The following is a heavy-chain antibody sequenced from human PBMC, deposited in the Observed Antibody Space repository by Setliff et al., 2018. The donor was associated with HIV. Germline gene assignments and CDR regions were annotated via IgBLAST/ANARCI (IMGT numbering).Heavy chain of an antibody. J-gene: IGHJ4*02. CDR1: GDSVSSRSYY. CDR2: IYYSGST. D-gene: IGHD1-1*01. Sequence: PSETLSLTCTVSGDSVSSRSYYWSWIRQPPGKGLEWIGYIYYSGSTNYNPSLKSRVTISVDTSKNHFSLKLRSVTAADTAVYYCAQLGMVDDFDYWGQGTLVRLL. V-gene: IGHV4-61*03. CDR3: AQLGMVDDFDY.